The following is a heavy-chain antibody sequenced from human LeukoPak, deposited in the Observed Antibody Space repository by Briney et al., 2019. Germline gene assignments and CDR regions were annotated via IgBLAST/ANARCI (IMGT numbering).Heavy chain of an antibody. V-gene: IGHV3-21*04. CDR1: GFTFSNYS. J-gene: IGHJ5*02. CDR3: ARDNDIVVVPAAPRHNWFDP. CDR2: ISPSSHYI. Sequence: GGSLRLSCAGSGFTFSNYSINWVRQAPGKGLEWVSSISPSSHYIYYADSVRGRFTISRDNARNSLYLQMNSLRAEDTAVYYCARDNDIVVVPAAPRHNWFDPWGQGTLVTVSS. D-gene: IGHD2-2*01.